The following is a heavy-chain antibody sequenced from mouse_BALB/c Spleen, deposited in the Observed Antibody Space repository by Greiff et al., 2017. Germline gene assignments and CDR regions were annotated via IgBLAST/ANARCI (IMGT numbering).Heavy chain of an antibody. Sequence: EVKLMESGGGLVKPGGSLKLSCAASGFTFSSYAMSWVRQSPEKRLEWVAEISSGGSYTYYPDTVTGRFTISRDNAKNTLYLEMSSLRSEDTAMYYCARDVYDGYYVWYFDVWGAGTTVTVSS. V-gene: IGHV5-9-4*01. CDR2: ISSGGSYT. J-gene: IGHJ1*01. CDR1: GFTFSSYA. CDR3: ARDVYDGYYVWYFDV. D-gene: IGHD2-3*01.